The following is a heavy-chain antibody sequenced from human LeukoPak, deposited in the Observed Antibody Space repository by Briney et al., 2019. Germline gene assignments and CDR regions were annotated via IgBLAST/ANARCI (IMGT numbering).Heavy chain of an antibody. J-gene: IGHJ4*02. CDR1: GGSFSGYY. CDR2: INHSGST. Sequence: PSETLSLTCAVYGGSFSGYYWSWIRQPPGKGLEWIGEINHSGSTNYNPSLKSRVTISVDPSKNQFSMKMSSVAAADTAVYYCARVKGSSSSRDWGQGTLVTVSS. V-gene: IGHV4-34*01. CDR3: ARVKGSSSSRD. D-gene: IGHD6-13*01.